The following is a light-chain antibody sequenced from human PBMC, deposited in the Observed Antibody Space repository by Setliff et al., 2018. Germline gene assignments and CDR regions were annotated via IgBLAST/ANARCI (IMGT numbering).Light chain of an antibody. Sequence: LAQPPSAYGSPGQSVTISCTGASSDFGSYKYVSWYQQHPGKAPKLMIYEVSKRPSGVPDRFSGSKSGNTASLTVSGLQAEDEADYYCSSYEGSNNYVFGTGTKVTVL. CDR1: SSDFGSYKY. CDR3: SSYEGSNNYV. J-gene: IGLJ1*01. CDR2: EVS. V-gene: IGLV2-8*01.